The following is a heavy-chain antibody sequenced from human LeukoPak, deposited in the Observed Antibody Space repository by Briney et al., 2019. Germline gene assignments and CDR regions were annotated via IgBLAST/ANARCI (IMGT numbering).Heavy chain of an antibody. V-gene: IGHV4-34*01. Sequence: SETLSLTCAVYGGSFSGYYWSWIRQPPGXXLEWIGEINHSGSTNYNPSLKSRVTISVDTSKNQFSLKLSSVTAADTAVYYCARGIYYGMDVWGQGTTVTVSS. CDR1: GGSFSGYY. CDR3: ARGIYYGMDV. CDR2: INHSGST. J-gene: IGHJ6*02.